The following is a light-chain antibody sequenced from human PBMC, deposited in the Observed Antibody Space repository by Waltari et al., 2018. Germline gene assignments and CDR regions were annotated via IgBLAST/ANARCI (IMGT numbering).Light chain of an antibody. V-gene: IGLV3-21*03. J-gene: IGLJ2*01. CDR3: QVWDSSSDHVV. CDR1: NIRSKS. CDR2: DDS. Sequence: SYVLTQPPSVSVAPGKTARLTCGGNNIRSKSVHWYQQKPGQAPGLVVYDDSDRPSGIPERFSGSNSGNTATLTISRVEAGDEADYYCQVWDSSSDHVVFGGGTKLTVL.